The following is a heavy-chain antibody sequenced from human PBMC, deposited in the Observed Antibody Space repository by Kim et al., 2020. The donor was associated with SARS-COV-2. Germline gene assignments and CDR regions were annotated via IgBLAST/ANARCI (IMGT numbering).Heavy chain of an antibody. CDR1: GFTFSSYA. Sequence: GGSLRLSCAASGFTFSSYAMRWVRQAPGKGLQWVASLRDAGTITYYTDSLKGRFTVSRDNSKHSLYLQMNSLRVEDTAVYYCARIVTTHLSYYYGVDVWG. V-gene: IGHV3-21*01. CDR2: LRDAGTIT. CDR3: ARIVTTHLSYYYGVDV. J-gene: IGHJ6*01. D-gene: IGHD1-26*01.